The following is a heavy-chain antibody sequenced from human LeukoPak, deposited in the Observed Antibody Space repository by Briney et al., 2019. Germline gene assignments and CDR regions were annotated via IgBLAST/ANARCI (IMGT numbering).Heavy chain of an antibody. V-gene: IGHV4-59*12. J-gene: IGHJ1*01. CDR3: ARVSSKYCSSTSCYFEYFQH. CDR1: GGSISGYY. Sequence: SETLSLTCTVSGGSISGYYWSWIRQPPGKGLGWIGYIYYIGNTNYNPSLKSRVTISVDTSKNQFSLKLSSVTAADTAVYYCARVSSKYCSSTSCYFEYFQHWGQGTLVTVSS. D-gene: IGHD2-2*01. CDR2: IYYIGNT.